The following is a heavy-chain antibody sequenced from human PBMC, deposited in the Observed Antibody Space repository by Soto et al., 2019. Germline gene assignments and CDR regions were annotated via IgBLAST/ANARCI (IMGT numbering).Heavy chain of an antibody. Sequence: GGSLRLSCTVSGFAFNNYGINWVRQAPGKGLEWVSSISKSDYTYYSDSVKGRFTISRDNAKNSVSLQMNTLRVEDTAVYYCAREDSIVIPAVSDFWGQGTLVTVSS. V-gene: IGHV3-21*01. CDR2: ISKSDYT. CDR1: GFAFNNYG. D-gene: IGHD2-2*01. J-gene: IGHJ4*02. CDR3: AREDSIVIPAVSDF.